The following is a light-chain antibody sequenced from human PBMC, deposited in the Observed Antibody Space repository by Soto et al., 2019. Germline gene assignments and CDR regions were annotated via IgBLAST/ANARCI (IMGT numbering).Light chain of an antibody. J-gene: IGKJ2*01. Sequence: EMVLTQSPATLSVSPGERATLSCRASQSVDSNLAWYQQKPGQSPRLIIYDVSTRVTGIPARFSGGGSGTEFTLTISSLQSEDVAVYYCQHHNNWPPYTFGQGPKLEIK. CDR2: DVS. CDR1: QSVDSN. V-gene: IGKV3-15*01. CDR3: QHHNNWPPYT.